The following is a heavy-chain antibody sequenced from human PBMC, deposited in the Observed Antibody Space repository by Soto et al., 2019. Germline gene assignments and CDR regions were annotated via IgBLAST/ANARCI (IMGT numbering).Heavy chain of an antibody. CDR1: GFSLSNARMG. V-gene: IGHV2-26*01. D-gene: IGHD6-6*01. CDR3: ARILGYSSSTHENWFDP. Sequence: QVTLKESGPVLVKPTETLTLTCTVSGFSLSNARMGVSWIRQPPGKALEWLAHIFSNDEKSYSTSLKSRLTLSKDTSKSQVVLTMTNMDPVDTATYYCARILGYSSSTHENWFDPWGQGTLVTVSS. J-gene: IGHJ5*02. CDR2: IFSNDEK.